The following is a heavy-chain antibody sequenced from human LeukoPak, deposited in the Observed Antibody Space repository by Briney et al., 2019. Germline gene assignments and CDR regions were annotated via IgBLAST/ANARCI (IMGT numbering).Heavy chain of an antibody. D-gene: IGHD2-2*02. J-gene: IGHJ5*02. CDR3: AKGAYCSSTSCYISWFDP. Sequence: AGGSLRLSCAASGFTFSSYAISWVRQAPGKGLEWVSAISGSGGSTYYADSVKGRFTISRDNSKNTLYLQMNSLRAEDTAVYYCAKGAYCSSTSCYISWFDPWGQGTLVTVSS. CDR2: ISGSGGST. CDR1: GFTFSSYA. V-gene: IGHV3-23*01.